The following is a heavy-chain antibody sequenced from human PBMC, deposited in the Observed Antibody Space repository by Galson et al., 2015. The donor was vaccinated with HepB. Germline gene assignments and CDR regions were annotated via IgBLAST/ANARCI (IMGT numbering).Heavy chain of an antibody. Sequence: SLRLSCAASGFTFSSYEMHWVRQAPGKGLEWVALISYDGSIKSYADSVKGRFTISRDNSKNTLYLQMNSLRAEDTAVYYCASPGGRGEVSDDYWGQGTLVTVSS. D-gene: IGHD3-16*01. CDR2: ISYDGSIK. CDR3: ASPGGRGEVSDDY. V-gene: IGHV3-30*14. CDR1: GFTFSSYE. J-gene: IGHJ4*02.